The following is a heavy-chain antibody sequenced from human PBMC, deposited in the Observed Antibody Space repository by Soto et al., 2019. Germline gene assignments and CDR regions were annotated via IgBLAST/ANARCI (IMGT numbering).Heavy chain of an antibody. J-gene: IGHJ4*02. D-gene: IGHD5-12*01. CDR1: GISYTTYA. CDR2: INAGNGDT. Sequence: VQLVQSGAEVKKPGASVRISCTASGISYTTYAIHWVRQSPGQGLAWMGWINAGNGDTRYSQRFQGRVTLTTDTSATTTDMDLSSRRSADPARFYCARAISGYVTWGQGTLVTVSS. V-gene: IGHV1-3*01. CDR3: ARAISGYVT.